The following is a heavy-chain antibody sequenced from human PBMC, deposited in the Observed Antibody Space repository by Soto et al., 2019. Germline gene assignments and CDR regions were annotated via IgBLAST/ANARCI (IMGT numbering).Heavy chain of an antibody. CDR2: IYYSGST. V-gene: IGHV4-59*08. D-gene: IGHD6-19*01. Sequence: SETLSLTCTVSGGSISSYYWSWIRQPPGKGLEWIGYIYYSGSTNYNPSLKSRVTISVDTSKNQFSLKLSSVTAADTAVYYCARHAVAGVFDYWGQGTLVTVS. CDR1: GGSISSYY. CDR3: ARHAVAGVFDY. J-gene: IGHJ4*02.